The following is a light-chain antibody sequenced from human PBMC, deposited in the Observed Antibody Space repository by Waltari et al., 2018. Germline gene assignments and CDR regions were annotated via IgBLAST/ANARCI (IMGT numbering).Light chain of an antibody. Sequence: QSALTQPASVSGSPGQSITISCTGTSSYVGGSKYVSWYQQHPGKAPKLMIYEVSNRPSGISNRFSGSKSGNTASLTISGLQAEDESDYYCSSSTTGVVVFGGGTKLTVL. CDR3: SSSTTGVVV. CDR1: SSYVGGSKY. J-gene: IGLJ2*01. CDR2: EVS. V-gene: IGLV2-14*01.